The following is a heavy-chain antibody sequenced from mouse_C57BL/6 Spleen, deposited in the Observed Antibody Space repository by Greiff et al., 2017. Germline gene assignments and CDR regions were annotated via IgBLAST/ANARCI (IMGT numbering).Heavy chain of an antibody. D-gene: IGHD1-1*02. CDR1: GFTFSSYG. J-gene: IGHJ4*01. CDR3: ARHDGGQDYYAMDY. V-gene: IGHV5-6*01. Sequence: EVKLVESGGDLVKPGGSLKLSCAASGFTFSSYGMSWVRQTPDKRLEWVATISSGGSYTYYPDSVKGRFTISRDNAKNTLYLQMSSLKSEDTAMYYCARHDGGQDYYAMDYWGQGTSVTVSS. CDR2: ISSGGSYT.